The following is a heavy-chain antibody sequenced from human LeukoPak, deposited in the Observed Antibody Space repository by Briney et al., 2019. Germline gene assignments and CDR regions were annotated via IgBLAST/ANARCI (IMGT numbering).Heavy chain of an antibody. V-gene: IGHV1-2*02. Sequence: ASVKVSCKASGYTFTGYYVHWVRQAPGQGLEWMGWINPSSGGTNYAQKFQGRVTMTRDTSISTAYLELSRLRSDDTAVYYCARSDRGRRFDYWGQGTLVTVSS. CDR2: INPSSGGT. CDR1: GYTFTGYY. J-gene: IGHJ4*02. CDR3: ARSDRGRRFDY.